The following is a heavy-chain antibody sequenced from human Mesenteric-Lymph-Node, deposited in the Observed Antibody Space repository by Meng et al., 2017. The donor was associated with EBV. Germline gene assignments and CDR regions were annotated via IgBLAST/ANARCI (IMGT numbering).Heavy chain of an antibody. J-gene: IGHJ5*02. Sequence: QVLLVESGGGVVQPGKDLGLSCSAPGCTLRRSGMDWARQAPGKGLEWVTLIWHYGLNKYYTESVKGRFSISRDNSENSLYLEMNSLRVEDTALYHCARNRGEDGWFEPWGQGTLVTVSS. V-gene: IGHV3-33*01. CDR2: IWHYGLNK. CDR1: GCTLRRSG. D-gene: IGHD2-15*01. CDR3: ARNRGEDGWFEP.